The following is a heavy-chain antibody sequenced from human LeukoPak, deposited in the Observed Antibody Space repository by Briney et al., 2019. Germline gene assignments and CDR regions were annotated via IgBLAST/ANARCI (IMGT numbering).Heavy chain of an antibody. CDR1: GFTFSSYA. CDR3: AREVQGIVATGDWFDP. J-gene: IGHJ5*02. D-gene: IGHD5-12*01. V-gene: IGHV3-30-3*01. Sequence: GGSLRLSCAASGFTFSSYATHWVRQAPGKGLEWVAVISYDGSNKYYADSVKGRFTISRDNSKNTLYLQMNSLRAEDTAVYYCAREVQGIVATGDWFDPWGQGTLVTVSS. CDR2: ISYDGSNK.